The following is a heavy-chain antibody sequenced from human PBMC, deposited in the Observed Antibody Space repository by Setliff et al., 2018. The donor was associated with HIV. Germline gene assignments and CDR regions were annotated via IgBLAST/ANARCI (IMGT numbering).Heavy chain of an antibody. J-gene: IGHJ3*02. CDR3: ARASAERSAVRGLAIAFDI. D-gene: IGHD3-10*01. CDR1: GGSITSDGYF. CDR2: MSYSGST. V-gene: IGHV4-31*03. Sequence: PSETLSLTCTVSGGSITSDGYFWTWIRQHPGKGLEWIGYMSYSGSTYYNPSLKSRVTISLDRSKIEFSLHLTSVTAADTAVYYCARASAERSAVRGLAIAFDIWGPGTRVTVSS.